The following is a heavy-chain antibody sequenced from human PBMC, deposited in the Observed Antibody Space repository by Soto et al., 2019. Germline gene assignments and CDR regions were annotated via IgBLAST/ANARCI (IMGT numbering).Heavy chain of an antibody. CDR1: GYTFSNYG. V-gene: IGHV1-18*01. J-gene: IGHJ5*02. D-gene: IGHD2-2*01. CDR3: ARVVPGAEAWFGP. CDR2: ISLYSDGT. Sequence: ASVKVSCKTSGYTFSNYGITWVRQAPGQPLEWLGWISLYSDGTNYAQKFQGRVSMTTDTSTTTAYMELRSMRSDDTAVYYCARVVPGAEAWFGPWGQGTLVTVSS.